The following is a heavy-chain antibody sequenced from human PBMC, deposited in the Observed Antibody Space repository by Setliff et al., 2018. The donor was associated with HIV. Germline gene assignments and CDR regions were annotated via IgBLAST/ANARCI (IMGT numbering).Heavy chain of an antibody. CDR2: IYYSGTT. Sequence: PSETLSLTCAVYGGSFSGYYWSWIRQPPGKGLEWIGYIYYSGTTKYNPSLKSRVTISVDTSKNQFSLKLSSVTAADTAVYYCASEAWTSYRSSSGYYYYYMDVWGRGTTVTVSS. CDR3: ASEAWTSYRSSSGYYYYYMDV. V-gene: IGHV4-59*01. J-gene: IGHJ6*03. D-gene: IGHD6-6*01. CDR1: GGSFSGYY.